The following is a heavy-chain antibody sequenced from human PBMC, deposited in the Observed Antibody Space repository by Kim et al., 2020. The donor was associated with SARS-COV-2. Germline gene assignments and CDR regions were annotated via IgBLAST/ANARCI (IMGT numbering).Heavy chain of an antibody. CDR3: AKSVNDGYFTNGFDT. Sequence: GGSLRLSCAASGFNFGNYAMHWVRQRPGRGPEWVSGIHWDSSNMIYAYSVKGRFTISRDNAKNALYLQMNSLRDEDTALYYCAKSVNDGYFTNGFDTWGQGNPVTVSS. V-gene: IGHV3-9*01. D-gene: IGHD3-22*01. J-gene: IGHJ5*02. CDR1: GFNFGNYA. CDR2: IHWDSSNM.